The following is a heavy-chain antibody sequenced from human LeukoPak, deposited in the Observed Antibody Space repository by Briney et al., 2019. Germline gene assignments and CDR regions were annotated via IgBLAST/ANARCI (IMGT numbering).Heavy chain of an antibody. V-gene: IGHV3-30-3*01. J-gene: IGHJ4*02. Sequence: GGSLRLSCAASGFTFSSYAMHWVRQAPGKGLEWVAVISYDGSNKYYADSVKGRFTISRDNSKNTLYLQMNSLRAEDTVVYYCARGRQFYYFDYWGQGTLVTVSS. CDR1: GFTFSSYA. D-gene: IGHD3-3*01. CDR3: ARGRQFYYFDY. CDR2: ISYDGSNK.